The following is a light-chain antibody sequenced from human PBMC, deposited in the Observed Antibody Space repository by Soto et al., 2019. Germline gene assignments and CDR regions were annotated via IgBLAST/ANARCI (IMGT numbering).Light chain of an antibody. CDR1: QSVDSSF. V-gene: IGKV3-20*01. CDR3: QHEVSSVT. J-gene: IGKJ1*01. CDR2: GAS. Sequence: EIVLTQSPGSLSLSPGERGTLSCRASQSVDSSFFAWYQQKPDQAPRLLIYGASNRATGIPDRFSGSGSGTDFTLTISRLEAEDVAVYYCQHEVSSVTFGQGTKVEIK.